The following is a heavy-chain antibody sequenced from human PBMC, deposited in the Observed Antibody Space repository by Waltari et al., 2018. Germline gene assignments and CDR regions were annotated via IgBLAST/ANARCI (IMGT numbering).Heavy chain of an antibody. V-gene: IGHV1-69*04. CDR1: GGTFSSYA. CDR3: ASRGYSTSYYFDY. Sequence: QVQLVQSGAEVKKPGSSVKVSCKASGGTFSSYAISWVRQAPGQGLEWMGGIIPILGIANYAQKFQGRVTITADESTSTAYMGLSSLRSEDTAVYYCASRGYSTSYYFDYWGQGTLVTVSS. CDR2: IIPILGIA. D-gene: IGHD3-22*01. J-gene: IGHJ4*02.